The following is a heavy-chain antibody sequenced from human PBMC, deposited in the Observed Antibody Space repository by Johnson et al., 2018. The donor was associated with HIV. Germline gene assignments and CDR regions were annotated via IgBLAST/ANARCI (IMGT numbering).Heavy chain of an antibody. CDR1: GFTFSSSA. Sequence: EVQLVESGGDLIQPGGSLRFTCAASGFTFSSSAMKWVRQAPGKGLEWVSVIYSGGSTYYADSVKGRFTISRDNSKNTLYLQMGSLRAEDMAVYYCFTSGYDPWEAFDIWGQGTMVTVSS. CDR3: FTSGYDPWEAFDI. J-gene: IGHJ3*02. CDR2: IYSGGST. D-gene: IGHD5-12*01. V-gene: IGHV3-66*01.